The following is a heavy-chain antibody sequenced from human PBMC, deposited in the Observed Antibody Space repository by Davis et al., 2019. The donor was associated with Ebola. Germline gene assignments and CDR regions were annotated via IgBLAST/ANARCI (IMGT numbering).Heavy chain of an antibody. CDR2: IGTAGDT. D-gene: IGHD6-19*01. Sequence: GGSLRLSCAASGFTFSSYDMHWVRQATGKGLEWVSAIGTAGDTYYPGSVKGRFTISRENAKNSLYLQMNSLRAEDTAVYYCAKGDQVGWLVPFDYWGQGTLVTVSS. CDR1: GFTFSSYD. J-gene: IGHJ4*02. V-gene: IGHV3-13*01. CDR3: AKGDQVGWLVPFDY.